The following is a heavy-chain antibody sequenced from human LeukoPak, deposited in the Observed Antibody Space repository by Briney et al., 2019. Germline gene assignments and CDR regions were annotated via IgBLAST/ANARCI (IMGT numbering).Heavy chain of an antibody. D-gene: IGHD3-9*01. CDR2: ISSSGSTI. CDR1: GFTFSSYE. Sequence: PGGSLRLSCAASGFTFSSYEMNWVRQAPGKGLEWVSYISSSGSTIYYADSVKGRFTISRDNAKNSLYLQMNSLRAEDTAVYYCARDGTYYDILTGYYPAGVDYWGQGTLVTVSS. J-gene: IGHJ4*02. CDR3: ARDGTYYDILTGYYPAGVDY. V-gene: IGHV3-48*03.